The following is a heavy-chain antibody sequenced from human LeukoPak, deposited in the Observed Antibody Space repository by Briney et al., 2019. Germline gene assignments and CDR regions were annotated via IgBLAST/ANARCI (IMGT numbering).Heavy chain of an antibody. D-gene: IGHD3-22*01. V-gene: IGHV3-64*01. CDR3: ATYYYDSGGFHFHH. CDR1: GFTFRSYG. Sequence: GGSLRPSCAASGFTFRSYGMHWVRQAPGKGLEYVSAISSNGGRTYYANSVKSRFTISGDNSRNTLYLQMGSLRAEDIAVYYCATYYYDSGGFHFHHWGQGTLVTVSS. CDR2: ISSNGGRT. J-gene: IGHJ1*01.